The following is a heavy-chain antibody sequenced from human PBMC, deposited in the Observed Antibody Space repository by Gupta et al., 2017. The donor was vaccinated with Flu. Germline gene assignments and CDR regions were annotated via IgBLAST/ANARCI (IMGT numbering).Heavy chain of an antibody. CDR2: ISTSSSTI. J-gene: IGHJ4*02. CDR3: ARENGYSYAYGFDY. Sequence: EVQLVESGGGLVQPGGSLRLSCAVSGFTFSRSEMNWVRQAPGKGLEWVSYISTSSSTINYADSVKGRFTISRDNAKSLLFLQMNSLRAEDTAVYYCARENGYSYAYGFDYWGQGTLVTVSS. V-gene: IGHV3-48*03. CDR1: GFTFSRSE. D-gene: IGHD5-18*01.